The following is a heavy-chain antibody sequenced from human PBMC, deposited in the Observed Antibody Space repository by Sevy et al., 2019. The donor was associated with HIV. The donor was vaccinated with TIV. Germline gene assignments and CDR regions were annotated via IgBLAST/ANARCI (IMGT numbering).Heavy chain of an antibody. CDR3: ARLEASGXXWYGXGXDV. V-gene: IGHV1-18*01. CDR1: GXPFXXXA. D-gene: IGHD6-19*01. J-gene: IGHJ6*02. CDR2: ISAYNGHT. Sequence: ASVKVSCXASGXPFXXXAXSWVRQAPGQRLEXMGWISAYNGHTNYAQSLQDRVTMTTDTSTSTAYMELGSLGSDDTAVYYCARLEASGXXWYGXGXDVWGQXTTVTVSS.